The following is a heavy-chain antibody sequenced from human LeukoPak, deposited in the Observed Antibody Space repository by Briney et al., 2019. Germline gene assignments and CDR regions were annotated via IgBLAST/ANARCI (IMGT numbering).Heavy chain of an antibody. V-gene: IGHV4-39*07. CDR2: IYYSGST. CDR3: ARVGPLYYGSGRRNYYYYMDV. J-gene: IGHJ6*03. D-gene: IGHD3-10*01. Sequence: PSETLSLTCAVSGVSISSGGYSWSWIRQPPGKGLEWIGSIYYSGSTYSNPSLKSRVTISGDTSKNRFSLKLSSVTAADTAMYYCARVGPLYYGSGRRNYYYYMDVWGKGTTVTVSS. CDR1: GVSISSGGYS.